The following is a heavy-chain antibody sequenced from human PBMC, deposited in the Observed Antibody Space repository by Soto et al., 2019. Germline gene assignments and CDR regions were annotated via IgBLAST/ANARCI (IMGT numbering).Heavy chain of an antibody. CDR1: VFTYNSYL. V-gene: IGHV3-23*01. CDR3: AKGWMDG. CDR2: IGGRDGA. D-gene: IGHD2-15*01. Sequence: ELQLLESGGGLVQPGGSLRLSCVASVFTYNSYLMNWLRQARGKGREGVSCIGGRDGAYYADSAKGRFTISRDNSRNTVHLQMNSLRAEDTAIYYCAKGWMDGWGQGTTVTVSS. J-gene: IGHJ6*02.